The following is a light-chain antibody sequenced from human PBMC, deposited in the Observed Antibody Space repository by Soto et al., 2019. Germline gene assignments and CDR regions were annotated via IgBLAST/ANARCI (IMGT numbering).Light chain of an antibody. V-gene: IGLV1-51*01. CDR1: SSNIGNNF. CDR3: AAWDISLSAVV. CDR2: DNN. J-gene: IGLJ2*01. Sequence: QSVLTQPPSVSAAPGQKVTISCSGSSSNIGNNFVYWYQQLPGTAPKLLIYDNNKRPSGIPDRFSGSKSGTSATLGITGLQTGDEAAYYCAAWDISLSAVVFAGGTKVTVL.